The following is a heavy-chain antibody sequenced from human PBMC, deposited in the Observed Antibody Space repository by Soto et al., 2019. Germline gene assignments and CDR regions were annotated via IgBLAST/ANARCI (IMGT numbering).Heavy chain of an antibody. V-gene: IGHV4-30-4*01. J-gene: IGHJ4*02. CDR1: GGSISSGDYY. CDR3: ARVGVPAAIDVYFDY. D-gene: IGHD2-2*02. CDR2: IYYSGST. Sequence: SETLSLTCTVSGGSISSGDYYWSWIRQPPGKGLEWIGYIYYSGSTYYNPSLKSRVTISVDTSKNQFSLKLSSVTAADTAVYYCARVGVPAAIDVYFDYWGQGTLVTVSS.